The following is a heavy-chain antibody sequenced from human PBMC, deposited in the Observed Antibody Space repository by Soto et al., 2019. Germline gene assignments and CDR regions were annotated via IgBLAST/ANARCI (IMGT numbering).Heavy chain of an antibody. Sequence: GASVKVSCKASGYTFTGYYMHWVRQAPGQGLEWMGWINPNSGGTNYAQKFQGWVTMTRDTSISTAYMELSRLRSDDTAVYYCARGVTIFGVVIGSYYYYYGMDVWGQGTTVTVSS. J-gene: IGHJ6*02. CDR3: ARGVTIFGVVIGSYYYYYGMDV. D-gene: IGHD3-3*01. V-gene: IGHV1-2*04. CDR2: INPNSGGT. CDR1: GYTFTGYY.